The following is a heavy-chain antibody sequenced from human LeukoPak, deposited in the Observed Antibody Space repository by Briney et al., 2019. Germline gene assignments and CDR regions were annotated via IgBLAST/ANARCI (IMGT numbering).Heavy chain of an antibody. V-gene: IGHV4-34*01. CDR1: GGSFSGYY. Sequence: SETLSLTCAVYGGSFSGYYWSWIRQPPGKGLEWIGEINHSGNTNYNPSLKSRVTISVDTSKNQFSLKLSSVTAADTAVYYCARSIAAAGLVFDYWGQGTLVTVSS. CDR3: ARSIAAAGLVFDY. J-gene: IGHJ4*02. D-gene: IGHD6-13*01. CDR2: INHSGNT.